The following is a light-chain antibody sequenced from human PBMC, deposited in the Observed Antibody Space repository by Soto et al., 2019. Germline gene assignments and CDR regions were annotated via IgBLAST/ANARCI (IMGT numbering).Light chain of an antibody. CDR1: QSVSGC. CDR3: QQYKNWPRT. V-gene: IGKV3D-15*01. CDR2: GAS. J-gene: IGKJ1*01. Sequence: EIVWTQSHATLSLSPGERATLSCRASQSVSGCLAWYQHRPGQAPRLLIFGASTRATGIPARFSGGGSGTDFTLTISSLQSEDFALYFCQQYKNWPRTFGQGTKVDIK.